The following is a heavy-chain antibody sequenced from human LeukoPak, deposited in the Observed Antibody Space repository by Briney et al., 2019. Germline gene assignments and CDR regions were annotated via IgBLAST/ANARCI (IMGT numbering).Heavy chain of an antibody. CDR3: AKYSSSWYRDPFDY. CDR2: ISGSGGST. CDR1: GFTVSSNY. V-gene: IGHV3-23*01. D-gene: IGHD6-13*01. J-gene: IGHJ4*02. Sequence: GGSLRLSCAASGFTVSSNYMSWVRQAPGKGLEWVSAISGSGGSTYYADSVKGRFTISRDNSKNTLYLQMNSLRAEDTAVYYCAKYSSSWYRDPFDYWGQGTLVTVSS.